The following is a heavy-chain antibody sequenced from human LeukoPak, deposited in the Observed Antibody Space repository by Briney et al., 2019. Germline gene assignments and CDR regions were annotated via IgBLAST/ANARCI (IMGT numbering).Heavy chain of an antibody. CDR2: INPNSGGT. V-gene: IGHV1-2*02. CDR1: GYTFTGYY. CDR3: ARGQLWFSQNYYFDY. D-gene: IGHD5-18*01. Sequence: ASVKVSCKASGYTFTGYYMHWVRQAPGQGLEWMGWINPNSGGTNYAQKFQGRVTMTRDTSISTAYMELSRLRSDDTAVYYCARGQLWFSQNYYFDYWGQGTLVTVSS. J-gene: IGHJ4*02.